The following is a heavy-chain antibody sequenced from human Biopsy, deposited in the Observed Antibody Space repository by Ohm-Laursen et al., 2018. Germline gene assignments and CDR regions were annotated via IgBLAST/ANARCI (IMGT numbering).Heavy chain of an antibody. CDR3: ARGRNPVWFGEDLDY. Sequence: VASVKVSCKASGYTFTSYEINWVRQATGQGLEWMGWMNPNSGNTGYAQKFQGRATMTRNTSISTAYMEVSSLRSEDTAVYYCARGRNPVWFGEDLDYWGQGTPVTVSS. D-gene: IGHD3-10*01. CDR1: GYTFTSYE. V-gene: IGHV1-8*01. J-gene: IGHJ4*02. CDR2: MNPNSGNT.